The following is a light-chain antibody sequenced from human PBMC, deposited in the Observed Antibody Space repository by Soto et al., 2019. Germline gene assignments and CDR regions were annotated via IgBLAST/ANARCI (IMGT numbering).Light chain of an antibody. CDR1: QSLVYSDGNTY. J-gene: IGKJ2*01. CDR2: KVS. CDR3: MQLSHVPFT. V-gene: IGKV2-24*01. Sequence: DVVLTQSPLSSPVTLGQPASISCRSSQSLVYSDGNTYLSWLHQRPGQPSRLLIYKVSNRLSGVPDRLSGSGTGTDFTLKISRVEAEDVGVYYCMQLSHVPFTFGQGTKLEMK.